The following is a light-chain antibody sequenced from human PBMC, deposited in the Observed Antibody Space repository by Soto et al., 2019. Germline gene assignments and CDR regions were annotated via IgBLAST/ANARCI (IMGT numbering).Light chain of an antibody. Sequence: EMVMTQSQATLAVAPGVRADLTCRASQSVSRNLAWYQQKPGKAPRLLIYDESNRATGIPDRFSGRGTGKDFTLTISGLEPEDFAVYYCEQYGSPLTFGQGTKV. CDR1: QSVSRN. CDR2: DES. CDR3: EQYGSPLT. V-gene: IGKV3-20*01. J-gene: IGKJ1*01.